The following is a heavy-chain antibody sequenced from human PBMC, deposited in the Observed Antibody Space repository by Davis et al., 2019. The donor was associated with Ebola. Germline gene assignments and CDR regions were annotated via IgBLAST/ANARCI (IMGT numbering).Heavy chain of an antibody. CDR2: ITTKANSYAT. V-gene: IGHV3-73*01. D-gene: IGHD6-6*01. Sequence: AGSLTLSCLASGSTFSGSPMPCVRQASGHGLEWVGRITTKANSYATAYAASVKGGFTISRDDSKNTAYLQMNSLKTEDTAVYYCTGLYSRSSGTFPWGQGTLVTVSS. CDR3: TGLYSRSSGTFP. J-gene: IGHJ5*02. CDR1: GSTFSGSP.